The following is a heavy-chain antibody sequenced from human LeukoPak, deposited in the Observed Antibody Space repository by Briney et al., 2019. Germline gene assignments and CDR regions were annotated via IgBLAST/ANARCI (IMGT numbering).Heavy chain of an antibody. J-gene: IGHJ4*02. CDR1: GYTFTSYY. D-gene: IGHD1-20*01. CDR3: ARDTGYNYALY. Sequence: GASVKVSCKASGYTFTSYYMHWVRQAPGQGLEWMGIINPSGGSTSYAQKFLGRVTMTRDTSTSTVFMELSSLRSEDTAVYYCARDTGYNYALYWGQGTLVTVSS. V-gene: IGHV1-46*01. CDR2: INPSGGST.